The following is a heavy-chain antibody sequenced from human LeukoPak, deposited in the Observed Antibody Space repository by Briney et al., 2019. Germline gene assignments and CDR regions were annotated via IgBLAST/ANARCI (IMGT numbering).Heavy chain of an antibody. CDR1: GGTFSSYA. V-gene: IGHV1-69*04. CDR3: ARAVVVVAATISYYFDY. Sequence: ASVEVSCKASGGTFSSYAISWVRQAPGQGLEWMGRIIPILGIANYAQKFQGRVTITADRSTSIAYMELSSLGSEDTAVYYSARAVVVVAATISYYFDYWGQGTLVTVSS. CDR2: IIPILGIA. D-gene: IGHD2-15*01. J-gene: IGHJ4*02.